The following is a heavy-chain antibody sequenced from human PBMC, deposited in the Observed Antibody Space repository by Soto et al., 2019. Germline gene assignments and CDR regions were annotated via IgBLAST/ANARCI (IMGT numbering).Heavy chain of an antibody. Sequence: PRWSLRLCCSASVFTFSSYAMSWWRQAPGEGLEWVSTISGSGGSTSYADSVKGRFTISRDNSKNTLYLQMDSLRAEDTAVYYCAKDTTSDFGDYAPSRYNWFDPWGQGTLVTVSS. D-gene: IGHD4-17*01. J-gene: IGHJ5*02. CDR1: VFTFSSYA. V-gene: IGHV3-23*01. CDR3: AKDTTSDFGDYAPSRYNWFDP. CDR2: ISGSGGST.